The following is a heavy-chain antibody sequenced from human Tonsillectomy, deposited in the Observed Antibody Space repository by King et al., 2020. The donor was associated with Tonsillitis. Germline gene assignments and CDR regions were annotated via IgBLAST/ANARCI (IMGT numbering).Heavy chain of an antibody. CDR2: IWYDGSHT. V-gene: IGHV3-33*06. Sequence: VQLVESGGGVVQPGRSLRLSCAASGFTFSSYGMHWVRHAPGKGLEWVALIWYDGSHTYYADSVKGRFTISRDSSKNTLYLQMNSLRAEDTAVYYWSEENDLWSGYHPMDGWGIGTTVTVSS. J-gene: IGHJ6*03. D-gene: IGHD3-3*01. CDR3: SEENDLWSGYHPMDG. CDR1: GFTFSSYG.